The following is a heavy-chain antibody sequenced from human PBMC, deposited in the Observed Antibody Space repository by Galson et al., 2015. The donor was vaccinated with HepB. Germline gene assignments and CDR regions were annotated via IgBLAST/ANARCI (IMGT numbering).Heavy chain of an antibody. V-gene: IGHV4-4*02. CDR3: AREEDDYSNYRTGGNWFDP. CDR2: IYHSGST. Sequence: TLSLTCAVSGGSISSSNWWSWVRQPPGKGLEWIGEIYHSGSTNYNPSLKSRVTISVDKSKNQFSLKLSSVTAADTAVYYCAREEDDYSNYRTGGNWFDPWGQGTLVTVSS. J-gene: IGHJ5*02. CDR1: GGSISSSNW. D-gene: IGHD4-11*01.